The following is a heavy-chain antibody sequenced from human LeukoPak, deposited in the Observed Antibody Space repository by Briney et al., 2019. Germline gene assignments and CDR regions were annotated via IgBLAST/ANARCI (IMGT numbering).Heavy chain of an antibody. J-gene: IGHJ4*02. CDR1: GYTFTDYY. V-gene: IGHV1-2*02. CDR3: AAEYCSGASCHGAFDY. CDR2: INPNSGGT. Sequence: ASVKVSCKASGYTFTDYYMHWVRQAPGQGLEWMGWINPNSGGTNYAQKFQGRVTMTRDTSISTAYMELSRLRSDDTAVDFWAAEYCSGASCHGAFDYWGQGTLGTGSS. D-gene: IGHD2-2*01.